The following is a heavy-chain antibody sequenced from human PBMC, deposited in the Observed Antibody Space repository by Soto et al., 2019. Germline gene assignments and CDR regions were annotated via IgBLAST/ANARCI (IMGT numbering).Heavy chain of an antibody. J-gene: IGHJ5*02. CDR2: NYHSGST. CDR3: ARGITTGTPYYH. D-gene: IGHD4-4*01. Sequence: QLQLQESGSGLVKPSQTLSLTCAVSGGSISSGGYSWSWIRQPPGKGLEWIGYNYHSGSTYYNPSLNSRVPISVDRSHNQFSLNLSSVTAADTAVYYCARGITTGTPYYHWGQGTLVTVPS. CDR1: GGSISSGGYS. V-gene: IGHV4-30-2*01.